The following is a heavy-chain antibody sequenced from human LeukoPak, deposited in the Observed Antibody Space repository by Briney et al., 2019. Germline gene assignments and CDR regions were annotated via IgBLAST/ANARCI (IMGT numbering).Heavy chain of an antibody. J-gene: IGHJ4*02. CDR1: GGTFSSYA. CDR3: ARGYCSSTSCYEGGYFDY. CDR2: IIPIFGTA. Sequence: GSSVKVSCKASGGTFSSYAISWVRQAPGQGLEWMGRIIPIFGTANYAQKFQGRVTITTDESTSTACMELSSLRSEDTAVYYCARGYCSSTSCYEGGYFDYWGQGTLVTVSS. V-gene: IGHV1-69*05. D-gene: IGHD2-2*01.